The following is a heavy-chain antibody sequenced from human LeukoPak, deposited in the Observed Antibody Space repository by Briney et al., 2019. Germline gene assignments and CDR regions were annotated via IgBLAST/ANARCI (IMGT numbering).Heavy chain of an antibody. D-gene: IGHD3-10*01. CDR2: ISSSSSTI. Sequence: GRSLRLSCAASGFTFSSYSMNWVRQAPGKGLEWVSYISSSSSTIYYADSVKGQFTISRDNAKNSLYLQMNSLRAEDTAVYYCARDLGIDYGSVDNWGQGTLVTVSS. V-gene: IGHV3-48*04. J-gene: IGHJ4*02. CDR3: ARDLGIDYGSVDN. CDR1: GFTFSSYS.